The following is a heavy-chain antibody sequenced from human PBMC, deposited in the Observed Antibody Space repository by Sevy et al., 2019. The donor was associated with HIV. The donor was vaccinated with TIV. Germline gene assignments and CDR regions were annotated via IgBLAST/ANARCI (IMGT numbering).Heavy chain of an antibody. Sequence: GGSLRLSCTASGFTFGDYAMSWFRQAPGKGLEWVGFIRSKAYGGTTEYAASVKGRFTISRDDSKSIAYLQMNSLKTEETAVYYCTRGPPEAVAGTSGYYYYGMDVWGQGTTVTVSS. CDR3: TRGPPEAVAGTSGYYYYGMDV. J-gene: IGHJ6*02. V-gene: IGHV3-49*03. CDR1: GFTFGDYA. CDR2: IRSKAYGGTT. D-gene: IGHD6-19*01.